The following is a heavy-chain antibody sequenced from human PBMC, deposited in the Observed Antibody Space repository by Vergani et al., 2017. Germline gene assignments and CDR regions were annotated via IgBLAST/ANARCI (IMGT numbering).Heavy chain of an antibody. CDR3: ARTHRRYYDSSGYFDY. Sequence: QVQLPESGPGLVKPSQTLSLTCTVSGGSISSGDYYWSWIRQPPGKGLEWIGYIYYSGSTYYNPSLKSRVTISVDTSKNQFSLKLSSVTAADTAVYYCARTHRRYYDSSGYFDYWGQGTLVTVSS. CDR1: GGSISSGDYY. CDR2: IYYSGST. V-gene: IGHV4-30-4*08. D-gene: IGHD3-22*01. J-gene: IGHJ4*02.